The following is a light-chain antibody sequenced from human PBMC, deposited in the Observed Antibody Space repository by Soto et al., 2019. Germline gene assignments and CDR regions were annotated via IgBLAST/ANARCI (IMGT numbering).Light chain of an antibody. V-gene: IGKV2-30*01. J-gene: IGKJ1*01. CDR1: QSLVYSNGNAY. Sequence: DAVLTQSPLSLPVTLGQPAAISCRSSQSLVYSNGNAYLIWFQQRPGQSPRRLIYQVSTRDAGVPDRFSGSGSGTYFTLTISRVEAEDVGLYXXMQGTHWPWTFGQGTKVEIK. CDR2: QVS. CDR3: MQGTHWPWT.